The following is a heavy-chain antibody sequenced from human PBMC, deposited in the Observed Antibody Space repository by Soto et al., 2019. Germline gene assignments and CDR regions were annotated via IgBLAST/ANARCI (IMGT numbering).Heavy chain of an antibody. CDR3: ARVGDDCSSTSCYRSDAFDI. V-gene: IGHV4-59*01. D-gene: IGHD2-2*01. Sequence: QVQLQESGPGLVKPSETLSLTCTVSGGSISSYYWSWIRQPPGKGLEWIGYIYYSGSTNYNPSLKSRVTISVDTSKNQFSLKLSSVTAADTAVYYCARVGDDCSSTSCYRSDAFDIWGQGTMVTVSS. CDR1: GGSISSYY. CDR2: IYYSGST. J-gene: IGHJ3*02.